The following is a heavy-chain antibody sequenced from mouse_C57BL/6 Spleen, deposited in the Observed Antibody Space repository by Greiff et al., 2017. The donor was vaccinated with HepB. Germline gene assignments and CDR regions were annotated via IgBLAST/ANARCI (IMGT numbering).Heavy chain of an antibody. J-gene: IGHJ1*03. V-gene: IGHV3-6*01. CDR2: ISYDGSN. D-gene: IGHD2-3*01. CDR1: GYSITSGYY. CDR3: ARALYDGYYGYFDV. Sequence: VQLKESGPGLVKPSPSLSLTCSVTGYSITSGYYWNWIRQFPGNKLEWMGYISYDGSNNYNPSLKNRISITRDTSKNQFFLKLNSVTTEDTATYYCARALYDGYYGYFDVWGTGTTVTVSS.